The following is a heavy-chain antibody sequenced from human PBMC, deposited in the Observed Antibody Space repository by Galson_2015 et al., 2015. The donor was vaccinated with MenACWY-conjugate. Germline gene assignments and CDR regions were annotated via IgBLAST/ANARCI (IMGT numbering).Heavy chain of an antibody. D-gene: IGHD6-13*01. Sequence: SLRLSCAASGFTFDDYGMSWVRQAPGKGREWVSGINWNGGSTGYADSVKGRFTISRDNAKNSLYLQMNSLRAEDTALYYCARDFISSKDQPSPDYWGQGTLVTVSS. CDR1: GFTFDDYG. CDR3: ARDFISSKDQPSPDY. CDR2: INWNGGST. V-gene: IGHV3-20*04. J-gene: IGHJ4*02.